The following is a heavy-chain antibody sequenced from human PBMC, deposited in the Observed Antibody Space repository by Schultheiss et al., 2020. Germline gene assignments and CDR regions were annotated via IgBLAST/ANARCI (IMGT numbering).Heavy chain of an antibody. Sequence: SETLSLTCAVSGGSISSSNWWSWVRQPPGKGLEWIGEIYHSGSTNYNPSLKSRVTISVDKSKNQFSLKLSSVTAADTAVYYCARAHSSSLYVDYYYYMDVWGKGTTVTVSS. V-gene: IGHV4-4*02. D-gene: IGHD6-13*01. J-gene: IGHJ6*03. CDR3: ARAHSSSLYVDYYYYMDV. CDR1: GGSISSSNW. CDR2: IYHSGST.